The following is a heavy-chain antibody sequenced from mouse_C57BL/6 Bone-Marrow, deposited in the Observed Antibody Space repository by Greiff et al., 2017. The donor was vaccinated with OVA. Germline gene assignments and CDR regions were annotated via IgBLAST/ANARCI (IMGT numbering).Heavy chain of an antibody. V-gene: IGHV2-2*01. CDR3: ARKFYYGNFYAMDY. D-gene: IGHD2-1*01. CDR2: IWSGGST. CDR1: GFSLTSYG. Sequence: VKLVESGPGLVQPSQSLSITCTVSGFSLTSYGVHWVRQSPGTGLEWLGVIWSGGSTDYNAAFISRLSISKDNSKSQVFFKMNSLQADDTAIYYCARKFYYGNFYAMDYWGQGTSVTVSS. J-gene: IGHJ4*01.